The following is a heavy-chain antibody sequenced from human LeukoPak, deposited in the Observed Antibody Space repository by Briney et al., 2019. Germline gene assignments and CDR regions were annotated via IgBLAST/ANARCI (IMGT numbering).Heavy chain of an antibody. D-gene: IGHD7-27*01. J-gene: IGHJ3*02. V-gene: IGHV3-23*01. CDR1: GFTFSSYA. Sequence: GGSLRLSCAASGFTFSSYALSWVRQAPGKGLEWVSGISGSGGGTYYADSVKGRSTISRDNSKNTMYLQMNSLRAEDTAVYSCAKELTGDDGDAFDIWGQGTMVTVSS. CDR3: AKELTGDDGDAFDI. CDR2: ISGSGGGT.